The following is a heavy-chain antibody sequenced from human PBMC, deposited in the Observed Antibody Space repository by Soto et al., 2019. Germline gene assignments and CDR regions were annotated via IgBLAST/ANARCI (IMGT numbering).Heavy chain of an antibody. D-gene: IGHD3-3*01. CDR3: ARDYDFWSGYLALDV. CDR2: INPNSGGT. J-gene: IGHJ6*04. V-gene: IGHV1-2*04. Sequence: ASVKVSCEASGYTFTGYYMHWVRQSPGQGLEWMGWINPNSGGTNYAQKFQGWVTMTRDTSISTAYMELSRLRSDDTAVYYCARDYDFWSGYLALDVWGKGTTVTVSS. CDR1: GYTFTGYY.